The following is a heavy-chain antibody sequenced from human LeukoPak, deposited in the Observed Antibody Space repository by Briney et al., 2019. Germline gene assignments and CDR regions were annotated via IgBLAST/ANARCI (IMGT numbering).Heavy chain of an antibody. CDR1: GGSISSSSYY. CDR2: IYYSGST. J-gene: IGHJ4*02. V-gene: IGHV4-39*01. D-gene: IGHD2-2*01. Sequence: SETLSLTCTVSGGSISSSSYYWGWIRQPPGKGLEWIGSIYYSGSTYYNPSLKSRVTTSVDTSKNQFSLKLSSVTAADTAVYYCARQLYQLPFDYWGQGTLVTVSS. CDR3: ARQLYQLPFDY.